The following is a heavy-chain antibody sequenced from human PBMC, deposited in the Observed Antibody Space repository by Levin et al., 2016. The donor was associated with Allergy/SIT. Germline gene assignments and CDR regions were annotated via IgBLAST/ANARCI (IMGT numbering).Heavy chain of an antibody. V-gene: IGHV3-21*01. CDR2: ISSSSSYI. D-gene: IGHD3-22*01. CDR3: AREWGPYYYDSSGQPEYYFDY. Sequence: VRQMPGKGLEWVSSISSSSSYIYYADSVKGRFTISRDNAKNSLYLQMNSLRAEDTAVYYCAREWGPYYYDSSGQPEYYFDYWGQGTLVTVSS. J-gene: IGHJ4*02.